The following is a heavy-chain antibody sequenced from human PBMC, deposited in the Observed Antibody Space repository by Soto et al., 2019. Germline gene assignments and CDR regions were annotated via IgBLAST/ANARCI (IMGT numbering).Heavy chain of an antibody. CDR1: GFTFSSYA. CDR2: ISGSGGST. J-gene: IGHJ4*02. D-gene: IGHD1-26*01. V-gene: IGHV3-23*01. CDR3: AKDVSVGAYYFDY. Sequence: GGSLRLSCAASGFTFSSYAMIWFRQAPGKGLEWVSAISGSGGSTYYADSVKGRFTISRDNSKNTLYLQMKSLRAEDTAVYYCAKDVSVGAYYFDYWGQGTLVTVSS.